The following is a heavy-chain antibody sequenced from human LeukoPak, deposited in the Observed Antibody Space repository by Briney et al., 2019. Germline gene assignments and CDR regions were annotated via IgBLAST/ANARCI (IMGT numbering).Heavy chain of an antibody. Sequence: GGSLRLSCAASGFTFSSYSMNWVRQAPGKGLEWVSSISSSSSYIYYADSVKGRFTISRDNAKNSLYLQMNSLRAEDTAVYYCARERADRIAARREFDPWGQGTLVTVSS. CDR1: GFTFSSYS. D-gene: IGHD6-6*01. CDR3: ARERADRIAARREFDP. J-gene: IGHJ5*02. CDR2: ISSSSSYI. V-gene: IGHV3-21*01.